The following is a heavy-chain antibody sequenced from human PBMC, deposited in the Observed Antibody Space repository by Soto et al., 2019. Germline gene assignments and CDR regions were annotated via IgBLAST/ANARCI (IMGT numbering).Heavy chain of an antibody. D-gene: IGHD2-2*01. Sequence: QVQLVQSAGEVKKPGASVKVSCKASGYSFTSYGISWVRRAPGQGLQLVGLISPYKAHTQFVERVQSRVTTTTDTSTKTTYMEKRSLRADDTAHYYCARDLTIVPATHPRLENYGMDFGGQGTTVIVSS. V-gene: IGHV1-18*01. CDR3: ARDLTIVPATHPRLENYGMDF. J-gene: IGHJ6*02. CDR1: GYSFTSYG. CDR2: ISPYKAHT.